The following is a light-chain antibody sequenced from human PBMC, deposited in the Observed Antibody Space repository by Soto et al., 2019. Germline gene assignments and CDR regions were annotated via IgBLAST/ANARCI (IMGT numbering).Light chain of an antibody. Sequence: EIVMTQSPATLSVSPGERATLSCRASQSVSSNLAWYQQKPGQAPRLLIYVASTRATGIPARFSGSGSGTECTLTISSLQSEDFAVYCCQQYNNWPSQYTFGQGTKLEMK. CDR3: QQYNNWPSQYT. CDR2: VAS. J-gene: IGKJ2*01. V-gene: IGKV3-15*01. CDR1: QSVSSN.